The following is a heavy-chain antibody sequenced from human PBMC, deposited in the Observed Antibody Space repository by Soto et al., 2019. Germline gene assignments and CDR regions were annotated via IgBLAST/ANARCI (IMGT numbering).Heavy chain of an antibody. V-gene: IGHV3-48*03. CDR1: GFTFSSYE. CDR2: IGTSGKTI. Sequence: PARSLRLSCAVSGFTFSSYEMNWVRQAPVNGLEWVSYIGTSGKTIYYADSVRGRFTISRDNAKNSLYLQMNSLRAEDTAVYFCARDPAIYSGKFDYGLDVWGRGTTVTVSS. J-gene: IGHJ6*02. D-gene: IGHD4-4*01. CDR3: ARDPAIYSGKFDYGLDV.